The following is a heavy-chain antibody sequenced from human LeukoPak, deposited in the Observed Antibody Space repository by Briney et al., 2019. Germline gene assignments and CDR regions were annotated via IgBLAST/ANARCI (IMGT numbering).Heavy chain of an antibody. CDR1: GDSVSGNSTA. Sequence: SQTLSLTCAISGDSVSGNSTAWNWIRQSPSRGLEWLGRTYYRSKWHNDYAGSVKSRITINPDTSKNQFSLQVNSVTPEDTAVYYCAREYSSSGLAFDYWGQGTLVTVSS. J-gene: IGHJ4*02. V-gene: IGHV6-1*01. CDR2: TYYRSKWHN. D-gene: IGHD6-19*01. CDR3: AREYSSSGLAFDY.